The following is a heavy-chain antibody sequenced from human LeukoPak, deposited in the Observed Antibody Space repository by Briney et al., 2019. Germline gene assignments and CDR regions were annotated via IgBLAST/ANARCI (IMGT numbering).Heavy chain of an antibody. CDR3: AKEHTPYGSGCTAAY. J-gene: IGHJ4*02. V-gene: IGHV3-48*01. Sequence: GGSLRLSCAASGFTFSSYGMNWVRQAPGTGLEWVSYVSPSSSSIYYADSVKGRFTISRDNAKNSLYLQMNSLRAKDTAVYYCAKEHTPYGSGCTAAYWGQGTLVTVSS. CDR2: VSPSSSSI. CDR1: GFTFSSYG. D-gene: IGHD6-19*01.